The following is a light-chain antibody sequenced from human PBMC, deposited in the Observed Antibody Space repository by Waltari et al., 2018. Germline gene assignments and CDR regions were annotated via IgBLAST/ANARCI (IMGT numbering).Light chain of an antibody. CDR2: DVS. V-gene: IGLV2-11*01. J-gene: IGLJ2*01. CDR3: CSYAGSYTYVV. CDR1: SSDFGGYNY. Sequence: QSALTQPRSVSGSPGQSVPISCPGTSSDFGGYNYVPWYQQHPSKAPKLMIYDVSKRRAGVPDRFSGSKSGNTASLTISGLQAEDEADYYCCSYAGSYTYVVFGGGTKLTVL.